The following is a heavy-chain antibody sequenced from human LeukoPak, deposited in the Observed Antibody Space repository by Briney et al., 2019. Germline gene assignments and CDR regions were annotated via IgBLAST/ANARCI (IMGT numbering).Heavy chain of an antibody. J-gene: IGHJ4*02. CDR2: ISESGGST. V-gene: IGHV3-23*01. CDR3: AKDVAAAAGYYFDY. Sequence: XLRLXCXASXFXFSSYAMSWVRQAPGKGLEWVSVISESGGSTYYADSVKGRFTIPRDNSKNTLYLQMNSLRAEDTAVYYCAKDVAAAAGYYFDYWGQGTLVSVSS. CDR1: XFXFSSYA. D-gene: IGHD6-13*01.